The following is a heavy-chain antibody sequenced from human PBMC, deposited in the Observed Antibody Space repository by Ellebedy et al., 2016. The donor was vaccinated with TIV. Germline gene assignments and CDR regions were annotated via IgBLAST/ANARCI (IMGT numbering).Heavy chain of an antibody. V-gene: IGHV1-18*04. CDR2: ISPYTGDT. D-gene: IGHD3-10*01. J-gene: IGHJ5*02. CDR1: RYTFTNYG. CDR3: ARDFANGASGSSWFDP. Sequence: ADSVKVSCKASRYTFTNYGISWVRQAPGQGLEWMGWISPYTGDTNYAQNFQGRLTLSTDTSTSTAYMELRSLRSGDTAVYYCARDFANGASGSSWFDPWGQGTLVTVSS.